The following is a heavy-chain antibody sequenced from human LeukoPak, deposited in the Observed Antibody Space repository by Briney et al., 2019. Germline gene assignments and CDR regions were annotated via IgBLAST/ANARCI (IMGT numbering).Heavy chain of an antibody. CDR3: ARSRPVDTAMASFDY. CDR1: GGSFSGYY. CDR2: INHSGST. D-gene: IGHD5-18*01. V-gene: IGHV4-34*01. Sequence: SETLTLTCAVYGGSFSGYYWSWIRQPPGKGLEWLGEINHSGSTNYNPSLKSRVTISVDTSKNQFSLKLSSVTAADTAVYYCARSRPVDTAMASFDYWGQGTLVTVSS. J-gene: IGHJ4*02.